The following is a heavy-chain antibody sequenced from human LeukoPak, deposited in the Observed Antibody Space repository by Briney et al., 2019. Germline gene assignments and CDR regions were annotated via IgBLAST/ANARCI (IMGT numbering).Heavy chain of an antibody. CDR3: ARPRRPYSSHDAFDI. J-gene: IGHJ3*02. CDR2: INHSGST. D-gene: IGHD6-13*01. Sequence: PSETLSLTCAVYGGSFSGYYWSWIRQPPGKGLEWIGEINHSGSTNYNPSLKSRVTISVDTSKNQFSLKLSSVTAADTAVYYCARPRRPYSSHDAFDIWGQGTMVTVSS. V-gene: IGHV4-34*01. CDR1: GGSFSGYY.